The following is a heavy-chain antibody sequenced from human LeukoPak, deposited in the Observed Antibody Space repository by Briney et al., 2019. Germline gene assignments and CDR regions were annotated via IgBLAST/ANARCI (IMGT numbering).Heavy chain of an antibody. CDR2: TYYRSEWFH. J-gene: IGHJ6*02. CDR1: GDSVFSNSAA. CDR3: VGGGTSVAGMDV. V-gene: IGHV6-1*01. D-gene: IGHD1-1*01. Sequence: SQTLSLTCVISGDSVFSNSAAWNWIRQSPSRGLEWLGRTYYRSEWFHDYAVSVKSRMIINPDTSKNQFSLQLNSVTPEDTAIYYCVGGGTSVAGMDVWGQGTTVTVSS.